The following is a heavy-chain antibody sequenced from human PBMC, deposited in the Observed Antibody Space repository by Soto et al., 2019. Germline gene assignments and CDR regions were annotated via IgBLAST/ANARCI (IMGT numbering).Heavy chain of an antibody. CDR1: GFTFSAYW. J-gene: IGHJ4*02. D-gene: IGHD3-22*01. V-gene: IGHV3-7*01. CDR2: IKQDGSEK. Sequence: GGSLRLSCAASGFTFSAYWMSWVRQAPGKGLEWVANIKQDGSEKYYVDSVKGRFTISRDDAKNSLYLQMNSLRADDTAFYYCARDVAALYYHNSNYGGRPDFWGQGTLVTVSS. CDR3: ARDVAALYYHNSNYGGRPDF.